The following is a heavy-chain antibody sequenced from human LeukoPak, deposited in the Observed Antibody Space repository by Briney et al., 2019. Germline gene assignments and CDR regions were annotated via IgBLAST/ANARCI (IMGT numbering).Heavy chain of an antibody. CDR2: IYYSGST. V-gene: IGHV4-59*12. CDR3: ARGQRGYSYAY. CDR1: GGSISSYY. Sequence: SETLSLTCTVSGGSISSYYWSWIRQPPGKGLEWIGYIYYSGSTNYNPSLKSRVTISVDTSKNQFSLKLSSVTAVDTAVYYCARGQRGYSYAYWGQGTLVTVSS. J-gene: IGHJ4*02. D-gene: IGHD5-18*01.